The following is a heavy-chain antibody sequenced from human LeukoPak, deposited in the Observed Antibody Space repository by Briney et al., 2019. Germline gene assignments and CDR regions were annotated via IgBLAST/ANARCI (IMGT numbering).Heavy chain of an antibody. J-gene: IGHJ1*01. Sequence: HPGGSLRLSCAASGFTFRNYGFHWVRQAPGKGLEWVAVIWYDGSKTYYADSVKGRFTISRDNSKNTLYLQMNSLRAEDTAVYYCTSITMIVVVRYFQHWGQGTLVTVSS. CDR2: IWYDGSKT. CDR1: GFTFRNYG. CDR3: TSITMIVVVRYFQH. V-gene: IGHV3-33*01. D-gene: IGHD3-22*01.